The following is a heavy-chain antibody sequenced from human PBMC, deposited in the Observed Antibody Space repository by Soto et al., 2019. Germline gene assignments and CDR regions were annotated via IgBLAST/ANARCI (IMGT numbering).Heavy chain of an antibody. CDR1: GGSISGYY. Sequence: SETLSLTCTVSGGSISGYYWSWIRQPPGKGLEWIGYFYYSGSTNYNPSLKSRVTISVDTSKNQLSLNLRSVTAADTAVYYCARHRGPTGPNYWGQGTLVTVSS. CDR3: ARHRGPTGPNY. J-gene: IGHJ4*02. V-gene: IGHV4-59*08. CDR2: FYYSGST. D-gene: IGHD3-10*01.